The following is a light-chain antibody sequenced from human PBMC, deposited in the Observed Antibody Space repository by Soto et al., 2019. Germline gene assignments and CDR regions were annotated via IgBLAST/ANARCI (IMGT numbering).Light chain of an antibody. Sequence: DIQMTQSPSSVSASVGDRVIITCRASQDISRWLGWYQQKPGKAPNLLIYGVSNLPSGVPSRFSGGGSATDFTLTISNLQPEDFATYYCQQSKTFPPSFGGGTKVEIK. CDR3: QQSKTFPPS. V-gene: IGKV1-12*01. CDR2: GVS. CDR1: QDISRW. J-gene: IGKJ4*01.